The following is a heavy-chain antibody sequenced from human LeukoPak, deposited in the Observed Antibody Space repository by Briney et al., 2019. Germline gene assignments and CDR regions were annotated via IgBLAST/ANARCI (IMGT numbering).Heavy chain of an antibody. CDR1: GFTFSSYA. J-gene: IGHJ4*02. D-gene: IGHD6-13*01. V-gene: IGHV3-23*01. CDR2: ISGSGGST. CDR3: AKGRSGYSSPFDY. Sequence: PGGSLRLSCAASGFTFSSYAMSWVRQAPGKGLEWVSAISGSGGSTYYADSVKGRFTISRDKSKNTLYLQMNSLRAEDTAVYYCAKGRSGYSSPFDYWGQGTLVTVSS.